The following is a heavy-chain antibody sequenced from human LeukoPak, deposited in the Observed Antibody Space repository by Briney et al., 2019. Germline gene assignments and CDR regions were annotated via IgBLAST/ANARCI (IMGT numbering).Heavy chain of an antibody. V-gene: IGHV1-18*01. CDR3: ARGVDIRWQLEAFDI. J-gene: IGHJ3*02. CDR2: ISAYNGNT. CDR1: GYTFTSYG. Sequence: ASVKVSRKASGYTFTSYGISWARQAPGQGLEWMGWISAYNGNTNYAQKLQGRVTMTTDTSTSTAYMELRSLRSDDTAVYYCARGVDIRWQLEAFDIWGQGTMVTVSS. D-gene: IGHD4-23*01.